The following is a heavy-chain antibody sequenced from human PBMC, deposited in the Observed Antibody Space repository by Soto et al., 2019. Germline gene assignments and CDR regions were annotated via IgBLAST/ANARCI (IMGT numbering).Heavy chain of an antibody. CDR2: IYYSGST. D-gene: IGHD2-2*01. CDR3: ARSHCSSTSCYSTYYYYYYMDV. CDR1: GGSISSYY. Sequence: PSETLSLTCTVSGGSISSYYWSWIRQPPGKGLEWIGYIYYSGSTNYNPSLKSRVTISVDTSKNQFSLKLSSVTAADTAVYYCARSHCSSTSCYSTYYYYYYMDVWGKGTTVTVSS. J-gene: IGHJ6*03. V-gene: IGHV4-59*12.